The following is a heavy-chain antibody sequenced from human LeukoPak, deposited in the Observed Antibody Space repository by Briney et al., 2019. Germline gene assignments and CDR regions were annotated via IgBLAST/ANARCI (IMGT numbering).Heavy chain of an antibody. J-gene: IGHJ4*02. CDR3: AKSSGSYFKDYFDY. CDR1: GFTFSSYG. V-gene: IGHV3-30*02. CDR2: DGSNK. Sequence: GGSLRLSFAASGFTFSSYGLHWVRQAPGKGLEWVAHDGSNKYYADSVKGQFTISRDNSKNTLYLQMNSLRAEDTAVYYCAKSSGSYFKDYFDYWGQGTLVTVSS. D-gene: IGHD1-26*01.